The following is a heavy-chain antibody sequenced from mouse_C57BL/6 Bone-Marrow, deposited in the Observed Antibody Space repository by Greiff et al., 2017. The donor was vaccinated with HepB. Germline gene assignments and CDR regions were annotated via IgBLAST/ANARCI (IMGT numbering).Heavy chain of an antibody. CDR2: IYPGNSDT. Sequence: VQLQQSGTVLARPGASVKMSCKTSGYTFTSYWMHWVKQRPGQCLEWIGAIYPGNSDTSYNQKFKGKAKLTAVTSASTAYMELSSLTNEDSAVYYCTRGWDVPPFDYWGQGTTLTVSS. V-gene: IGHV1-5*01. D-gene: IGHD4-1*01. CDR1: GYTFTSYW. J-gene: IGHJ2*01. CDR3: TRGWDVPPFDY.